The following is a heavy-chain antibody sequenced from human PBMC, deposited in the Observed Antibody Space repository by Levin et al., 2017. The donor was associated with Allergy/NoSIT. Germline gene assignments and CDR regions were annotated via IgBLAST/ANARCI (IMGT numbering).Heavy chain of an antibody. J-gene: IGHJ3*02. CDR1: GGSISSSSYY. D-gene: IGHD3-10*01. CDR2: IYYTGKT. Sequence: SQTLSLTCTVSGGSISSSSYYWGWIRQPPGEGLEWIGSIYYTGKTYNNPSLKSRLIMSVDTSKNQFSLKLSSVTAADTAVYYCASADYNNGGHNPFHIWGQGTVVTVSS. CDR3: ASADYNNGGHNPFHI. V-gene: IGHV4-39*07.